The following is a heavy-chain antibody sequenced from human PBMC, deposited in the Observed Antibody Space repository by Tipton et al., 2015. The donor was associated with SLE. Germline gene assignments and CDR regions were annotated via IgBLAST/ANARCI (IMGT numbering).Heavy chain of an antibody. CDR2: IHYSGST. J-gene: IGHJ4*02. CDR3: AGTSSSGLYVIDY. V-gene: IGHV4-39*01. Sequence: TLSLTCTVSGGSISSSSYYWGWIRQPPGKGLEGIGSIHYSGSTSYNSSLESRVTISIDTSKSQFSLKLSSVTASDMAEYYFAGTSSSGLYVIDYWGQGTLVTVSS. D-gene: IGHD6-19*01. CDR1: GGSISSSSYY.